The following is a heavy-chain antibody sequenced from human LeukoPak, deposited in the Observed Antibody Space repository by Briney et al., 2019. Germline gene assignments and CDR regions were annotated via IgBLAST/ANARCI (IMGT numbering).Heavy chain of an antibody. Sequence: SETLPLTCAVYGGSFSGYYWSWIRQPPGKGLEWIGEINHSGSTNYNPSLKSRVTISVDTSKNQFSLKLSSVTAADTAVYYCARVGGAARPSYYMDVWGKGTTVTVSS. CDR3: ARVGGAARPSYYMDV. V-gene: IGHV4-34*01. D-gene: IGHD6-6*01. J-gene: IGHJ6*03. CDR2: INHSGST. CDR1: GGSFSGYY.